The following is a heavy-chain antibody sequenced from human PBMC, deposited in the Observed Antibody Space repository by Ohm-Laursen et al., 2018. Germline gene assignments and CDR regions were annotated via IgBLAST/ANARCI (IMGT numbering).Heavy chain of an antibody. CDR3: AKGRSGVVSAALNY. J-gene: IGHJ4*02. CDR2: ISGSGDDT. CDR1: GFTFSSYS. V-gene: IGHV3-23*01. D-gene: IGHD2-2*01. Sequence: SLRLSCTASGFTFSSYSMNWVRQAPGKGLEWVSVISGSGDDTYYTDSVKGRFTVSRDISNNTVYLHMDSLGAEDTAVYYCAKGRSGVVSAALNYWGQGTLVTVSS.